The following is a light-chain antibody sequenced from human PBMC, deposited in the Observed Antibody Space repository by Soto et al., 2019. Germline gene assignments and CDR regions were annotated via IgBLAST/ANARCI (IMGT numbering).Light chain of an antibody. CDR1: QSVSSSY. CDR3: QQYSSSPLT. CDR2: GAS. Sequence: EIVLTQSPGTLSLSPGERATLSCRASQSVSSSYLAWYQQKPGQAPRLLIYGASSRATGIPDRFSGSGSGTDFTLTISRLEPEDFAVYYCQQYSSSPLTFGGGTNVAIK. J-gene: IGKJ4*01. V-gene: IGKV3-20*01.